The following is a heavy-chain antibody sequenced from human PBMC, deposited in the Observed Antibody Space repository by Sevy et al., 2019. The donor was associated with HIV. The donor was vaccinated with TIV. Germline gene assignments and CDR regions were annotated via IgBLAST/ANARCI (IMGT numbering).Heavy chain of an antibody. CDR3: ARGGGSYSFYGMDV. Sequence: SETLSLTCTVSGGSISSYYWSWIRQPPGKGLEWIGYIYYSGSTNYNPSLKSRVTISVDTSKNPFSLKLSSVTAADTAVYYCARGGGSYSFYGMDVWGQGTTVTVSS. J-gene: IGHJ6*02. D-gene: IGHD1-26*01. CDR1: GGSISSYY. CDR2: IYYSGST. V-gene: IGHV4-59*01.